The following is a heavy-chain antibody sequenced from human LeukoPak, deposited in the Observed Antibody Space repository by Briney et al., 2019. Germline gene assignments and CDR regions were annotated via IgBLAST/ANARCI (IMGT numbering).Heavy chain of an antibody. V-gene: IGHV3-23*01. Sequence: GGSLRLSCAASGFTFGSYAMTWVRQAPGKGLEWVSSIDASGGSTYYADSVKGRFTISRDNSKNTFYLQMNTLRADDTAVYFCAKGSGSGWYGWFAPWGQGTLVTVSS. CDR3: AKGSGSGWYGWFAP. D-gene: IGHD6-19*01. CDR1: GFTFGSYA. J-gene: IGHJ5*02. CDR2: IDASGGST.